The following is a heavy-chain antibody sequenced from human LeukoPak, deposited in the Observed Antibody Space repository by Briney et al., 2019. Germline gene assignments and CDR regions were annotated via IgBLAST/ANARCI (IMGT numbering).Heavy chain of an antibody. V-gene: IGHV3-11*01. Sequence: PGGSLRLSCVASGFHFRGCYFSWFRQPPGGGVEWLAFISASGGVIHYEASVKGRVTISGDAATNSVFLQMNSLKTEDTALYYSARHKVITPFHSRGEGTQATVPS. J-gene: IGHJ4*02. CDR1: GFHFRGCY. CDR2: ISASGGVI. D-gene: IGHD2-21*01. CDR3: ARHKVITPFHS.